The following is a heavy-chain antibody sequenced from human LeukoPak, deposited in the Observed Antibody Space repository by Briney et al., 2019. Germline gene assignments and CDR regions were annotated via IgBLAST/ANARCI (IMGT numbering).Heavy chain of an antibody. CDR1: SGSFSGYY. D-gene: IGHD4-11*01. CDR2: INHSGST. Sequence: KPSETLSLTCAVYSGSFSGYYWSWIRQPPGKGLEWIGEINHSGSTNYNPSLKSRVTISVDTSKNQFSLKLSSVTAADTAVYYCAREPSGDYSGAFDIWGQGTMVTVSS. CDR3: AREPSGDYSGAFDI. J-gene: IGHJ3*02. V-gene: IGHV4-34*01.